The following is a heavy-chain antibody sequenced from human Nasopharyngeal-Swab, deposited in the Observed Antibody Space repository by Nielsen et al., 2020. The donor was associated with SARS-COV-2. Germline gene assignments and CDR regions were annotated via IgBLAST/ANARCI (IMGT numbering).Heavy chain of an antibody. J-gene: IGHJ4*02. V-gene: IGHV3-7*04. Sequence: GESLKISCAASGFTFSSYWMSWVRQAPGKGLEWVANIKRDGSEKYYADSVKGRFTVSRDNAKSSLYLQMNSLRAEDTGVYYCARVNSYGDYGGGDYWGQGTLVTVSS. CDR3: ARVNSYGDYGGGDY. CDR2: IKRDGSEK. D-gene: IGHD4-17*01. CDR1: GFTFSSYW.